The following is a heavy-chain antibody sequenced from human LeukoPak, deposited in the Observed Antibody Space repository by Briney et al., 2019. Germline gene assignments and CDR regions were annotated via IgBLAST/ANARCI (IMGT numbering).Heavy chain of an antibody. CDR2: INAGNGNT. V-gene: IGHV1-3*01. CDR1: GYTFTSYA. Sequence: ASVKVSCKASGYTFTSYAMHWVRQAPGQRLEWMGGINAGNGNTKYSQKFQGRVTITRDTSASTAYMELSSLRSEDTAVYYCARGDQGGSGWYSYYYYGMDVWGQGTTVTVSS. J-gene: IGHJ6*02. D-gene: IGHD6-19*01. CDR3: ARGDQGGSGWYSYYYYGMDV.